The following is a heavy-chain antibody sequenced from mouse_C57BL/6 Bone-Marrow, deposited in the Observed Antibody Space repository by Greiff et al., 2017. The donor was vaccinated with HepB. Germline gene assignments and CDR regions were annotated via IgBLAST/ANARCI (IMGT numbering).Heavy chain of an antibody. V-gene: IGHV1-62-2*01. J-gene: IGHJ3*01. CDR1: GYTFTEYT. CDR2: FYPGSGSI. Sequence: VQLQESGAELVKPGASVKLSCKASGYTFTEYTIHWVKQRSGQGLEWIGWFYPGSGSIKYNEKFKDKATLTADKSSSTVYMELSRLTSEDSAVYFCARHEGVSYYDYDRPWFAYWGQGTLVTVSA. CDR3: ARHEGVSYYDYDRPWFAY. D-gene: IGHD2-4*01.